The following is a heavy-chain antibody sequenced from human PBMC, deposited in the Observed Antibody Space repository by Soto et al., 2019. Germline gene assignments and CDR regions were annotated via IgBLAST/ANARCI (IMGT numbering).Heavy chain of an antibody. CDR3: AKDSYWDIVVVPAAIGLVDY. CDR1: GFTFSSYA. V-gene: IGHV3-23*01. Sequence: SLRLSCASSGFTFSSYAMSWVRRAPGKGLEWVSAISGSGGSTYYADSVKGRFTISRDNSKNTLYLQMNSLRAEDTAVYYCAKDSYWDIVVVPAAIGLVDYWGQGTLVTVSS. J-gene: IGHJ4*02. CDR2: ISGSGGST. D-gene: IGHD2-2*01.